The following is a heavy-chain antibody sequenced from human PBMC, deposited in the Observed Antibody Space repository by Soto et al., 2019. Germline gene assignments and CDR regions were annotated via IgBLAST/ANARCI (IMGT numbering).Heavy chain of an antibody. D-gene: IGHD6-13*01. J-gene: IGHJ4*02. V-gene: IGHV3-7*01. Sequence: WRSLRLSWAAAGFTFISLWMSCILQAPGKGLEWVANIKQDGSEKYYVDSVKGRFTISRDNAKNSLYLQMNSLRAEDTAVYYCARDRSRKGFDYWGQGTLVTVSS. CDR3: ARDRSRKGFDY. CDR1: GFTFISLW. CDR2: IKQDGSEK.